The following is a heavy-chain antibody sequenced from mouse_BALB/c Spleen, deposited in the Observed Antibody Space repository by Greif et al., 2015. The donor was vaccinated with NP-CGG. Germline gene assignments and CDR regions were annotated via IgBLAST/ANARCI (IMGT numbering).Heavy chain of an antibody. J-gene: IGHJ4*01. CDR3: ARWGMGNYNYAMDY. CDR1: GFNIKDTY. V-gene: IGHV14-3*02. D-gene: IGHD2-1*01. CDR2: IDPANGNT. Sequence: EVQLQQSGAELVKPGASVKLSCTASGFNIKDTYMHWVKQRPEQGLEWIGRIDPANGNTKYDPKFQGKATITADTSSNTAYLQLSSLTSEDTAVYYRARWGMGNYNYAMDYWGQGTSVTVSS.